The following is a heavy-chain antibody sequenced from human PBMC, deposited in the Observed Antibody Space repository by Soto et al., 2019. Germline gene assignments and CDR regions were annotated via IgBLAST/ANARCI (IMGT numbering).Heavy chain of an antibody. Sequence: EVQLVESGGGLVQPGGSLRLSCAASGFTFSTYWMHWVRQPPGKGLVWVSRINNDGSNTAYADSVKGRFTIAREHAQSTLYLQMNSLRAEDTAVYYCARDPLIGTTDSGVDVWGQGTTVSVSS. CDR3: ARDPLIGTTDSGVDV. CDR1: GFTFSTYW. D-gene: IGHD1-7*01. V-gene: IGHV3-74*01. CDR2: INNDGSNT. J-gene: IGHJ6*02.